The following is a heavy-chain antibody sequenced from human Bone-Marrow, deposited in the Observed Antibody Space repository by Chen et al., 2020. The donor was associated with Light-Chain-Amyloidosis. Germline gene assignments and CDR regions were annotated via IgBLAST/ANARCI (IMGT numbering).Heavy chain of an antibody. J-gene: IGHJ4*02. D-gene: IGHD5-12*01. V-gene: IGHV5-51*01. CDR3: ARRRDGYNFDY. CDR2: IYPDDSGA. Sequence: EVQLEQSGPEVKKPGESLKISCKGSGYTFPNYWIGWVRQMPGKGLEGMGVIYPDDSGARYSPSFEGQVTISADKSITTAYLQWRSLKASDTAMYYCARRRDGYNFDYWGQGTLVTVSS. CDR1: GYTFPNYW.